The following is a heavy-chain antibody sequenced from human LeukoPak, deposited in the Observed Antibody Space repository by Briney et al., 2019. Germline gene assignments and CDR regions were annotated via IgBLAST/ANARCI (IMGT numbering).Heavy chain of an antibody. J-gene: IGHJ6*02. CDR2: IWSDGSSK. CDR3: ARGQPPSYYDMDV. V-gene: IGHV3-33*01. Sequence: GGSLRLSCAASGFTFSSYGMHWVRQAPGKGLEWVAVIWSDGSSKHYADSVKGRFTISRVNSKNTLYLQTSSLRAEDTALYYCARGQPPSYYDMDVWGQGTTVTVSS. D-gene: IGHD6-13*01. CDR1: GFTFSSYG.